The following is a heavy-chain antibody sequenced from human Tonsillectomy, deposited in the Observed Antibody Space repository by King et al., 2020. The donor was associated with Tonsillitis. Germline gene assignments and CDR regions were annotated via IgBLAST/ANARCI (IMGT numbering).Heavy chain of an antibody. CDR3: AKSLKGSITMIVVVIPDAFDI. J-gene: IGHJ3*02. D-gene: IGHD3-22*01. Sequence: VQLVESGGGMVQPGGSLRLSCAASGFTFSNYAMSWVRQAPGKGLEWVSAIGGSGGSTYYADSVKGRFTISRDNSKNTLYLQMNSLRAEDTAVYYCAKSLKGSITMIVVVIPDAFDIWGQGTMVTVSS. CDR2: IGGSGGST. CDR1: GFTFSNYA. V-gene: IGHV3-23*04.